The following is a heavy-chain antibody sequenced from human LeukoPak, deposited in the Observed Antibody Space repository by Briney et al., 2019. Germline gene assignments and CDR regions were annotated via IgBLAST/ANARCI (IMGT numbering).Heavy chain of an antibody. J-gene: IGHJ5*02. Sequence: PSETLSLTCAVYGGSFSGYYWSWIRQPPGKGLEWIGEINHSGSTNYNPSLKSRVTISVDTSKNQFSLKLSSVTAADTAIYYCARHLMIVVVITTDNWFDPWGQGTLVTVSS. CDR2: INHSGST. D-gene: IGHD3-22*01. CDR3: ARHLMIVVVITTDNWFDP. V-gene: IGHV4-34*01. CDR1: GGSFSGYY.